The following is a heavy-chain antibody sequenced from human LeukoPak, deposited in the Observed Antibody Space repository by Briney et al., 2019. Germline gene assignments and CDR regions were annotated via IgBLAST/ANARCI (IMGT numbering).Heavy chain of an antibody. CDR3: VRESGSYYGSGTYLLFDY. V-gene: IGHV4-31*03. Sequence: SETLSLTCTVSGXSIRSGTHYWSWIRQPPGKGLEWIGYIYYSGSTYYNPSLKSRVTMSVDTSKNQLSLKLSSVTAADTAVYFCVRESGSYYGSGTYLLFDYWGQGTLVTVSS. CDR1: GXSIRSGTHY. J-gene: IGHJ4*02. CDR2: IYYSGST. D-gene: IGHD3-10*01.